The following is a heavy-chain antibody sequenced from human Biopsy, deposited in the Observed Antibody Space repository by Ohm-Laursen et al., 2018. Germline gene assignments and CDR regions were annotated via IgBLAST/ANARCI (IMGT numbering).Heavy chain of an antibody. J-gene: IGHJ4*02. CDR2: ISYTGYT. Sequence: SDTLSLTCTVSGGSFTGHYWSWIRQPPRKGLEWIGHISYTGYTSYNASLKSRVTISVDTSRNHFSLRLSSLTAADTAVYYCARGSNDFGGLYFPRWGQGTLLTVSS. D-gene: IGHD4-23*01. CDR1: GGSFTGHY. V-gene: IGHV4-59*11. CDR3: ARGSNDFGGLYFPR.